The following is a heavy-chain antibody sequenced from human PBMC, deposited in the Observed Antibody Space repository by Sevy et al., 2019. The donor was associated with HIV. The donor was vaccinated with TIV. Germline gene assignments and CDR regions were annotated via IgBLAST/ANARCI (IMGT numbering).Heavy chain of an antibody. Sequence: GESLKISCAASGFTFSSYAMHWVRQAPGKGLEWVAVISYDGSNKYYADSVKGRFTISRDNSKNTLYLQMNSLRAEDTAVYYCARDQYDILTGYYSWVGNYYYYGMDVWGQGTTVTVSS. CDR1: GFTFSSYA. D-gene: IGHD3-9*01. J-gene: IGHJ6*02. V-gene: IGHV3-30*04. CDR3: ARDQYDILTGYYSWVGNYYYYGMDV. CDR2: ISYDGSNK.